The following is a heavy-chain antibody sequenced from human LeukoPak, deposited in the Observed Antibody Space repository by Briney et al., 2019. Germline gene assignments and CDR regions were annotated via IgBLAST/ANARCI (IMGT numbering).Heavy chain of an antibody. CDR3: ARESGGEHYYGMDV. D-gene: IGHD3-16*01. V-gene: IGHV3-30-3*01. Sequence: GGSLRLSCAASGFTFSSYAMHWVRQAPGKGLEWVAVISYDGSNKYYADSVKGRFTISRDNSKNTLYLQMNSLRAEDTAVYYCARESGGEHYYGMDVWGQGTTVTVSS. CDR2: ISYDGSNK. CDR1: GFTFSSYA. J-gene: IGHJ6*02.